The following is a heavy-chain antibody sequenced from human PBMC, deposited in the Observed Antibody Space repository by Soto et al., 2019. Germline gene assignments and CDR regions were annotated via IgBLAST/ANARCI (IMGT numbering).Heavy chain of an antibody. CDR2: ISSSSSYI. CDR1: GFTFSSYS. V-gene: IGHV3-21*01. Sequence: EVQLVESGGGLVKPGGSLRLSCAASGFTFSSYSMNWVRQAPGKGLEWVSSISSSSSYIYYADSVKGRFTISRDNAKNSLYVQMNSLIAEDTAVYYCARPTSEVVPAAPLFFYYYMVVWGKGTTVTVSS. J-gene: IGHJ6*03. D-gene: IGHD2-2*01. CDR3: ARPTSEVVPAAPLFFYYYMVV.